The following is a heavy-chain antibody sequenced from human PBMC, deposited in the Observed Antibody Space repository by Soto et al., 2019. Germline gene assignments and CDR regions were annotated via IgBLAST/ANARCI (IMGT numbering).Heavy chain of an antibody. V-gene: IGHV1-18*01. CDR3: ARGDGDTLDY. Sequence: QVQLVQSGPEVKKPGASVKVSCKASGYTFTHYGITWVRQAPGQGLEWTGWINASIGDTKSAEKYQGRVTVTMDTSTNTAYLELRSLRSDDTAVYYCARGDGDTLDYWGQGTLVRVSA. D-gene: IGHD2-21*02. J-gene: IGHJ4*02. CDR2: INASIGDT. CDR1: GYTFTHYG.